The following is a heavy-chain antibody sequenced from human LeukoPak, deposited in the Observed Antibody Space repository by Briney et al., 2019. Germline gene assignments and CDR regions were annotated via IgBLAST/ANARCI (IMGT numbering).Heavy chain of an antibody. V-gene: IGHV3-23*01. J-gene: IGHJ4*02. CDR3: AKGSYGSGSYHHDFDY. Sequence: GGSLRLSCAASGFTFSSYVMSWVRQAPGKGLEWVSAISGSGGSTYYADSVKGRFTISRDNSKNTLYLQMNSLRAEDTAVYYCAKGSYGSGSYHHDFDYWGQGTLVTVSS. CDR2: ISGSGGST. D-gene: IGHD3-10*01. CDR1: GFTFSSYV.